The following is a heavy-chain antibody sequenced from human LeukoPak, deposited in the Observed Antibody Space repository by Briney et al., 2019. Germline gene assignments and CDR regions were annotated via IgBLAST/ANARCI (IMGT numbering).Heavy chain of an antibody. J-gene: IGHJ3*02. CDR3: AKGQRGYGRAFDI. D-gene: IGHD5-12*01. CDR2: ISWNSGSI. V-gene: IGHV3-9*01. CDR1: GFTFDDYA. Sequence: GRSLRLSCAASGFTFDDYAMHWVRQAPGKGLEWVSGISWNSGSIGYADSVKGRFTLSRDNAKNSLYLQMNSLRAEDTALYYCAKGQRGYGRAFDIWGQGTMVTVSS.